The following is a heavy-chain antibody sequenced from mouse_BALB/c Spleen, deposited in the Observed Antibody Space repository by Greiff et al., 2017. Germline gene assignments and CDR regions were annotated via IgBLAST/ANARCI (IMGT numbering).Heavy chain of an antibody. D-gene: IGHD2-3*01. CDR1: GFSLTSYG. CDR2: IWAGGST. Sequence: VMLVESGPGLVAPSQSLSITCTVSGFSLTSYGVHWVRQPPGKGLEWLGVIWAGGSTNYNSALMSRLSISKDNSKSQVFLKMNSLQTDDTAMYYCAREEDGYYSAWFAYWGQGTLVTVSA. V-gene: IGHV2-9*02. CDR3: AREEDGYYSAWFAY. J-gene: IGHJ3*01.